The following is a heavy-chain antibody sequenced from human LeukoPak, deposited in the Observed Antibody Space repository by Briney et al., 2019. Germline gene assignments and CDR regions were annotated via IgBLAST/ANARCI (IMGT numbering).Heavy chain of an antibody. D-gene: IGHD1-26*01. J-gene: IGHJ4*02. CDR3: ARPAGATSKY. CDR2: ISYDGSNK. V-gene: IGHV3-30-3*01. Sequence: GGSLTLSCAGSGFTVSTNYMNWVRQAPGKGLEWVAVISYDGSNKYYADSVKGRFTISRDNSKNTLYLQMNSLRAEDTAVYYCARPAGATSKYWGQGTLVTVSS. CDR1: GFTVSTNY.